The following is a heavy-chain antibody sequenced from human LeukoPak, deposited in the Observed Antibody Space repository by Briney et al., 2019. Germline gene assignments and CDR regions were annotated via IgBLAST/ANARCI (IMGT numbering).Heavy chain of an antibody. D-gene: IGHD4-23*01. CDR1: GFTFSSYS. CDR2: ISSSSSYI. Sequence: GSLRLSCAASGFTFSSYSMNWVRQAPGKGLEWVSSISSSSSYIYYADSVKGRFTISRDNAKNSLYLQMNSLRAEDTAVYYCARVVAAVTGQGGFDIWGQGTMVTVSS. CDR3: ARVVAAVTGQGGFDI. V-gene: IGHV3-21*01. J-gene: IGHJ3*02.